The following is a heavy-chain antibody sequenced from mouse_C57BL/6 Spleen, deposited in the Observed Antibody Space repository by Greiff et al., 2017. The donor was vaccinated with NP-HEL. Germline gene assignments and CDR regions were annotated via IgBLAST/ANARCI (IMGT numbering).Heavy chain of an antibody. V-gene: IGHV1-18*01. D-gene: IGHD1-1*01. J-gene: IGHJ2*01. CDR1: GYTFTDYN. CDR2: INPNNGGT. CDR3: ARGPDYYSSSYDYFDY. Sequence: VQLQQSGPELVKPGASVKIPCKASGYTFTDYNMDWVKQSHGKSLEWIGDINPNNGGTIYNQKFKGKATLTVDKSSSTAYMELRSLTSEDTAVYYDARGPDYYSSSYDYFDYWGQGTTLTVSS.